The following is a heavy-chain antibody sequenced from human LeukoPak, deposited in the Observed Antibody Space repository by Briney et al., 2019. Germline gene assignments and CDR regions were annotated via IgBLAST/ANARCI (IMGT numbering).Heavy chain of an antibody. V-gene: IGHV3-21*01. Sequence: GGSLRLSCAASGFTFSSYSMNWVRQAPGEGLEWVSSISSSSYIYYADSVKGRFTISRDNAKNSLYLQMNSLRAEDTAVYYCARYGDYGDAFDTWGQGTMVTVSS. D-gene: IGHD4-17*01. J-gene: IGHJ3*02. CDR2: ISSSSYI. CDR1: GFTFSSYS. CDR3: ARYGDYGDAFDT.